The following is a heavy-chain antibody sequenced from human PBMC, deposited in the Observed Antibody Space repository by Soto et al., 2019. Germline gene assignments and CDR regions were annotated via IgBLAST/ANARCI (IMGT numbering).Heavy chain of an antibody. Sequence: GESLKISCNGSGYSFTSYWIDCVRQMPGKGLEWMGIIYPGDSDTRYSPSFQGQVTISADKSISTAYLQWSSLKASDTAMYYCARPYSSGWYVLGYWGQGTLVTVSS. V-gene: IGHV5-51*01. CDR2: IYPGDSDT. D-gene: IGHD6-19*01. CDR3: ARPYSSGWYVLGY. CDR1: GYSFTSYW. J-gene: IGHJ4*02.